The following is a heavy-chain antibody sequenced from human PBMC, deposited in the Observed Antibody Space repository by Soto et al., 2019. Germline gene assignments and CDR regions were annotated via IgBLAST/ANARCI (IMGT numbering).Heavy chain of an antibody. CDR1: GFIFNDYA. J-gene: IGHJ4*02. CDR3: AKARHSTSWYGLEADF. Sequence: GGSLRLSCAASGFIFNDYAMHWVRQAPGKGLEWVAVISYGGDNKYYADSVRGRFAISRDNLKNTLDLQMNSLNPEDTAVYHCAKARHSTSWYGLEADFWGQGTLVTVSS. V-gene: IGHV3-30*09. CDR2: ISYGGDNK. D-gene: IGHD6-13*01.